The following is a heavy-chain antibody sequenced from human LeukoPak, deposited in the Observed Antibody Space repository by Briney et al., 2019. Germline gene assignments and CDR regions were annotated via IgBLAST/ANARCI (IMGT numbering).Heavy chain of an antibody. CDR1: GGSISSYY. D-gene: IGHD1-26*01. V-gene: IGHV4-4*07. Sequence: SETLSLTCTVSGGSISSYYWSWIRQPAGKGLQYIGRIYPSGSTNYNPSLKSRVTISVDTSKNQFSLKLSSVTAADTAVYYCARDHDSGATHFDYWGRGTLVTVSS. J-gene: IGHJ4*02. CDR3: ARDHDSGATHFDY. CDR2: IYPSGST.